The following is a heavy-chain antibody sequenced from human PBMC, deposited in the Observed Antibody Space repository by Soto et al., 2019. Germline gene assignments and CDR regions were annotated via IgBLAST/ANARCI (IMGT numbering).Heavy chain of an antibody. J-gene: IGHJ4*02. D-gene: IGHD3-22*01. CDR2: TYSGGST. CDR3: ARDASLYYYDSSGYFDY. Sequence: GGYLRLSCAASGFTVSSNYMIWVRQAPGKGLEWVSVTYSGGSTYYADSVKGRFTISRDNSKNTLYLQMNSLRAEDTAVYYCARDASLYYYDSSGYFDYWGQGTLVTVPS. CDR1: GFTVSSNY. V-gene: IGHV3-53*01.